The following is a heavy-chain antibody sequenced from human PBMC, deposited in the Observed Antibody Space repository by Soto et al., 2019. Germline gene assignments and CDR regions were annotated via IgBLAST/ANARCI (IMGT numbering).Heavy chain of an antibody. CDR2: IFPGDSDT. J-gene: IGHJ4*02. CDR1: GYSFSTCC. V-gene: IGHV5-51*07. CDR3: ARQGIRRFCSNDVCRYYFDS. D-gene: IGHD2-8*01. Sequence: PGESLKISCRGSGYSFSTCCIAWVHQMPGKGLEWMGIIFPGDSDTIYSPAFQGQVTISADKSSNTAYLQWRSLKASDTAMYYCARQGIRRFCSNDVCRYYFDSRGEGTPVTVSS.